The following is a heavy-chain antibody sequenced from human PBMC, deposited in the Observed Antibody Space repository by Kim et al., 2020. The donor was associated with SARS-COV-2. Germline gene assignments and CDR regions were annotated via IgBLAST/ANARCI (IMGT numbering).Heavy chain of an antibody. CDR3: AREETTIFGVVINNWFDP. Sequence: SETLSLTCAVYGGSFSGYYWSWIRQPPGKGLEWIGEINHSGSTNYNPSLKSRVTISVDTSKNQFSLKLSSVTAADTAVYYCAREETTIFGVVINNWFDPWGQGTLVTVSS. CDR2: INHSGST. D-gene: IGHD3-3*01. J-gene: IGHJ5*02. CDR1: GGSFSGYY. V-gene: IGHV4-34*01.